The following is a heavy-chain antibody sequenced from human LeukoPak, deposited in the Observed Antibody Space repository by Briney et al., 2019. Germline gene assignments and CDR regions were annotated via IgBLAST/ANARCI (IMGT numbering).Heavy chain of an antibody. CDR2: ISGSGGST. D-gene: IGHD3-3*01. Sequence: PGGSLRLSCAASGFTFSSYAMSWVRQAPGKGLGWVSAISGSGGSTYYADSVKGRFTISRDNSKNTLYLQMNSLRAEDTAVYYCAKDLGYDFWSGYFNWGQGTLVTVSS. J-gene: IGHJ4*02. CDR1: GFTFSSYA. CDR3: AKDLGYDFWSGYFN. V-gene: IGHV3-23*01.